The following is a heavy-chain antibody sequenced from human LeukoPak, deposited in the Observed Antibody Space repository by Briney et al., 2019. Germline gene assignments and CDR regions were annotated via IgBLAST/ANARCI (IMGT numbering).Heavy chain of an antibody. CDR2: IRYDGSNK. Sequence: GGSLRLSCAASGFTFSSYGMHWVRQAPGKGLEWVAFIRYDGSNKYHADSVKGRFTISRDNSKNTLYLQMNSLRAEDTAVYYCAKDAYGSGSTQDYWGQGTLVTVSS. J-gene: IGHJ4*02. CDR1: GFTFSSYG. D-gene: IGHD3-10*01. CDR3: AKDAYGSGSTQDY. V-gene: IGHV3-30*02.